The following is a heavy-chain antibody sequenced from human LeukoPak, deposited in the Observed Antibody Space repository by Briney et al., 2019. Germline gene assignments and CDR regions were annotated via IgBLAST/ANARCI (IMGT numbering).Heavy chain of an antibody. CDR2: ISASGGST. Sequence: GGSLRLSCTASGFTFSSYAMSWVRPAPGTGLEWVSVISASGGSTYYADSVKGRFTISRDNSKNTLYLQMNSLRAEDTAVYYCAKDPAASGTSEYFHHWGQGTLVTVSS. D-gene: IGHD6-13*01. CDR3: AKDPAASGTSEYFHH. J-gene: IGHJ1*01. CDR1: GFTFSSYA. V-gene: IGHV3-23*01.